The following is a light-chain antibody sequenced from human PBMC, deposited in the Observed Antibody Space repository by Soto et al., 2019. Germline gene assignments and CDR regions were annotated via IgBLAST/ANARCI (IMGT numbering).Light chain of an antibody. CDR3: SSYTTSSTYV. CDR2: DVS. Sequence: QSALTQPDSVSGSPRQSITISCTGPSSDVGGYNYVSWYQQHPGKVRKLIIYDVSNRPSGVSNRFSGSKTGNTASLTISGLQADDEADYNCSSYTTSSTYVVGSGTKLTAL. V-gene: IGLV2-14*01. CDR1: SSDVGGYNY. J-gene: IGLJ1*01.